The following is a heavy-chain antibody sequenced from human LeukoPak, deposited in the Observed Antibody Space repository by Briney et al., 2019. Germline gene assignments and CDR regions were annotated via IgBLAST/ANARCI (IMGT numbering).Heavy chain of an antibody. CDR3: AHIAVAGTFLDY. D-gene: IGHD6-19*01. CDR1: GFTFDDYA. V-gene: IGHV3-9*01. CDR2: ISWNSGSI. J-gene: IGHJ4*02. Sequence: PGGSLRLSCAASGFTFDDYAMHWVRQAPGKGLEWDSGISWNSGSIGYADSVKGRFTISRDNAKNSLYLQMNSLRAEDTALYYCAHIAVAGTFLDYWGQGTLVTVSS.